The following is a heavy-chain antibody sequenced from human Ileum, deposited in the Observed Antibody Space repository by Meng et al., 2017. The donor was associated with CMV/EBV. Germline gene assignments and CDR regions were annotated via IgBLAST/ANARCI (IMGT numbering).Heavy chain of an antibody. CDR1: GDSIRCGDYF. Sequence: QPHLPAAGPGLVKPSEALALTCTVSGDSIRCGDYFLGWIRQPPKGLEWVASITYSGTTYYNPSLKSRVTMSVDTSKNQFSLKLNSVTAADTAVYYCVRASITMIDYWGQGTLVTVSS. J-gene: IGHJ4*02. D-gene: IGHD3-22*01. CDR2: ITYSGTT. V-gene: IGHV4-39*07. CDR3: VRASITMIDY.